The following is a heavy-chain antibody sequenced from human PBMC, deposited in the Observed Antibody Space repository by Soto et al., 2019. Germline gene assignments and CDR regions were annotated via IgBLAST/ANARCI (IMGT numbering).Heavy chain of an antibody. CDR1: GFTFSIYD. CDR2: MGTSGDT. D-gene: IGHD3-16*01. Sequence: EVQLVESGGGLVQPGGSLRLSCAASGFTFSIYDMHWVRQATGEGLEWVSGMGTSGDTYYPDSVKGRFTISREDAKNSLYLQMNGLRAGDTALYYCAGDRQRADGGWYFDLWGRGTLVTVSS. J-gene: IGHJ2*01. V-gene: IGHV3-13*01. CDR3: AGDRQRADGGWYFDL.